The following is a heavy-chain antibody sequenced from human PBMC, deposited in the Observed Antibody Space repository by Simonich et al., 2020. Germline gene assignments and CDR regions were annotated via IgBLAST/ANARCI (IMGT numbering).Heavy chain of an antibody. CDR3: AREGIAARDAFDI. J-gene: IGHJ3*02. CDR1: GFTFSSYW. V-gene: IGHV3-7*01. CDR2: IKKDGREK. Sequence: EVQLVESGGGLVQPGGSLRLSCAASGFTFSSYWMSWVRQAPGKGLGWVANIKKDGREKYYVDSVKGRFTISRDNAKNSLYLQMNSLRAEDTAVYYCAREGIAARDAFDIWGQGTMVTVSS. D-gene: IGHD6-6*01.